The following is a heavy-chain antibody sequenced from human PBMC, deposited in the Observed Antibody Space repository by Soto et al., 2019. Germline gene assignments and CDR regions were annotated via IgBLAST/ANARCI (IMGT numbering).Heavy chain of an antibody. Sequence: EVQLVESGGGLVKPGGSLRLSCAASGFPFSKAWMSWVRQVPGKGLEWVGRIKSKADGGTTDYAAPVKGRFTISSDDSSNTLYLQMNSLKTEDTAVYYCTKVLGYCCGGNCFTFDYWGQGAVVTVSS. J-gene: IGHJ4*02. V-gene: IGHV3-15*01. CDR2: IKSKADGGTT. D-gene: IGHD2-15*01. CDR1: GFPFSKAW. CDR3: TKVLGYCCGGNCFTFDY.